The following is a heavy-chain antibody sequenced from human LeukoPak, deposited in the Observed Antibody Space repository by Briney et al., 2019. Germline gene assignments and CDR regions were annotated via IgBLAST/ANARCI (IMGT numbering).Heavy chain of an antibody. CDR1: GGSISSHY. D-gene: IGHD5-18*01. CDR2: FYYSGST. J-gene: IGHJ4*02. CDR3: AGTQIGDTAMVETEFDY. V-gene: IGHV4-59*11. Sequence: SETLSLTCTVSGGSISSHYWSWIRQPPGKGLEWIGYFYYSGSTNYNPSLKSRVTISVDTSKNQFSLKLSSVTAADTAVYYCAGTQIGDTAMVETEFDYWGQGTLVTVPS.